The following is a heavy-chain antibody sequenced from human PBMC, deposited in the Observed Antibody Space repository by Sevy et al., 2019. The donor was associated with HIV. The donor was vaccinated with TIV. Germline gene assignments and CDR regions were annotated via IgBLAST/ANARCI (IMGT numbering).Heavy chain of an antibody. Sequence: GGSLRLSCAASGFTFSNYAMHWVRQAPGKGLEWVSLISYDATNEYYVVSVKGRFTISRDNSKNTLYLQMSGLRTEDTAVYYCAKDKSRTYFENHFDYWGQGTLVTVSS. CDR1: GFTFSNYA. CDR3: AKDKSRTYFENHFDY. CDR2: ISYDATNE. J-gene: IGHJ4*02. V-gene: IGHV3-30*18. D-gene: IGHD1-26*01.